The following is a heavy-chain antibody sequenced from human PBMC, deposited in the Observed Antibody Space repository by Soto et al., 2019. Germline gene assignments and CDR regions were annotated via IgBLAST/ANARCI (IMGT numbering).Heavy chain of an antibody. CDR1: GFTFSSYG. CDR2: ISYDGSNQ. D-gene: IGHD2-15*01. V-gene: IGHV3-30*18. Sequence: QVQLVESGGGVVQPGRSLRLSCAASGFTFSSYGMHWVRQAPGKGLEWVAVISYDGSNQYYGDSLKGRFTISRDNSKNTLYLHMSSLRTEDTAVCYCAKAPGGWYFDLWGPGTLVTVSS. J-gene: IGHJ2*01. CDR3: AKAPGGWYFDL.